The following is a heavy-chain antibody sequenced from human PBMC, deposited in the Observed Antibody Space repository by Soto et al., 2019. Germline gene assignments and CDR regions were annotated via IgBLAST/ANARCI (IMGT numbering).Heavy chain of an antibody. CDR1: GASISGFY. V-gene: IGHV4-4*07. CDR2: IYATGTT. D-gene: IGHD1-1*01. CDR3: VRDGTKTLRDWFDP. J-gene: IGHJ5*02. Sequence: PSETLSLTCTVSGASISGFYWSWIRRSAGKGLEWIGRIYATGTTDYNPSLKSRVMMSVDTSKKQFSLKLRSVAAADTAVYYCVRDGTKTLRDWFDPWGQGISVTVSS.